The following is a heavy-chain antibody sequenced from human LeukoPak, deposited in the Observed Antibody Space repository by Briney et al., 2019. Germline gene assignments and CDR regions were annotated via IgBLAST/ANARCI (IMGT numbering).Heavy chain of an antibody. J-gene: IGHJ4*02. CDR1: GFTFSSYE. V-gene: IGHV3-48*03. CDR2: ISSSGSTI. CDR3: ARDRLGDYGDYGRPLDY. D-gene: IGHD4-17*01. Sequence: PGGSLRLSCAASGFTFSSYEMNWVRQAPGKGLEWVSYISSSGSTIYYADSVKGRFSISRDNAKNSLYLQMNSLRAEDTAVYYCARDRLGDYGDYGRPLDYWGQGTLVTVSS.